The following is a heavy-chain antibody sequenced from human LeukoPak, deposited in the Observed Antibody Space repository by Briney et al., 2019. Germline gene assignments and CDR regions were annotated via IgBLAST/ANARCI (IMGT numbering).Heavy chain of an antibody. CDR1: GGSIRSYY. D-gene: IGHD5-18*01. V-gene: IGHV4-59*08. J-gene: IGHJ6*02. CDR2: IYYSGST. Sequence: SETLSLTCTVPGGSIRSYYWSWIRQPPGKGLEWIGYIYYSGSTNYNPSLKSRVTMSVDTSKTQFSLKLSSVTAADTAVYYCARHQPWGTAMGPVMDVWGQGTTVTVSS. CDR3: ARHQPWGTAMGPVMDV.